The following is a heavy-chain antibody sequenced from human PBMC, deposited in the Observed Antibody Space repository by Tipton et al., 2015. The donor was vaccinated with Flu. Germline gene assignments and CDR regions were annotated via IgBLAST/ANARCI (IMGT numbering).Heavy chain of an antibody. Sequence: TLSLTCTVSGGSISRSGYYWSWIRQHPGKGLEWIGYIYSSGSTYYNPSLKSRVTISLDTSENQFSLKLTSVTAADTAIYYCARAGAVVVHFAFWGQGNLVTVSS. CDR2: IYSSGST. V-gene: IGHV4-31*03. D-gene: IGHD2-21*01. CDR3: ARAGAVVVHFAF. CDR1: GGSISRSGYY. J-gene: IGHJ4*02.